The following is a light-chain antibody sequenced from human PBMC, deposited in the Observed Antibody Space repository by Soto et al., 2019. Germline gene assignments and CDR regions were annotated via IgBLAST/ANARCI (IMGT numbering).Light chain of an antibody. CDR1: QGISNN. J-gene: IGKJ1*01. CDR3: QKYDSAPLT. CDR2: GAS. V-gene: IGKV1-27*01. Sequence: DIPMTQSPSSLSASVGDRVTITCRASQGISNNLAWYQQKPGKVPRLLIYGASTLQSGVPSRFSGSGSGTDFTLTISSLQPEDVATYCCQKYDSAPLTFGQGTTVEFK.